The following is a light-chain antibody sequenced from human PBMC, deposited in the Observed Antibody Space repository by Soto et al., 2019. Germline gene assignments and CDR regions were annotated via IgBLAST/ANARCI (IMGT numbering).Light chain of an antibody. J-gene: IGKJ5*01. V-gene: IGKV3-20*01. CDR2: GAS. CDR3: QQYESSPT. CDR1: QRISSSY. Sequence: EIVLTQSPGTLSLSPGERATLSCRASQRISSSYLAWYQQKTGQAHRLLIYGASSRATGIPDRFSGNGSGTDFSLTISRLEPEDFAVYYCQQYESSPTFGQGTRLEI.